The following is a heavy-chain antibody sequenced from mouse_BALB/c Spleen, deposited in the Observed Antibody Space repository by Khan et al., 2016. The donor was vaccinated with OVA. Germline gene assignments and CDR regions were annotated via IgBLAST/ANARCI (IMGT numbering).Heavy chain of an antibody. CDR1: GFTFSSYS. D-gene: IGHD4-1*01. CDR3: ASHLTGSFAY. CDR2: ISSGGDYT. V-gene: IGHV5-6*01. J-gene: IGHJ3*01. Sequence: EVELVESGGDLVKPGGSLKFSCAASGFTFSSYSMSWVRQTLDKRQEWVATISSGGDYTYYSDNVKGRITISRDNAKNTLYLQMSSLKSEDTAMYYCASHLTGSFAYWGQGTLVTVSA.